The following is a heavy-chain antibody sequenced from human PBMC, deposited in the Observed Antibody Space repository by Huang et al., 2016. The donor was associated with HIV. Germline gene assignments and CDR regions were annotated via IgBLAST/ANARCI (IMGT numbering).Heavy chain of an antibody. D-gene: IGHD2-2*01. Sequence: QVQLVQSGVEVKKPGASVKVSCKASGYTFTSYGISWVRQAPGQGLEWMGWIRAYKGVTNYATNVQGRVTMTTDTATSTAYMELRSLRSDDTAVYYCARDSPLLGVVIVVVPTAPNAFDIWGQGTMVTVSS. CDR2: IRAYKGVT. CDR3: ARDSPLLGVVIVVVPTAPNAFDI. J-gene: IGHJ3*02. CDR1: GYTFTSYG. V-gene: IGHV1-18*01.